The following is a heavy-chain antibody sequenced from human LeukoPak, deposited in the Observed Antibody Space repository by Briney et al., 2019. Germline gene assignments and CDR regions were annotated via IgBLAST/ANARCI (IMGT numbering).Heavy chain of an antibody. CDR2: IYYSGSS. V-gene: IGHV4-31*03. D-gene: IGHD4-17*01. Sequence: SETLSLTCTVSGGSINNGGYYWSWIRQHPGKGLEWIGYIYYSGSSYYNPSLRSRVTISVDTSKNHFSLKLSSVTAADTAVYYCARDLRGEGGDYEVEGYWGQGTLVTVSS. CDR3: ARDLRGEGGDYEVEGY. J-gene: IGHJ4*02. CDR1: GGSINNGGYY.